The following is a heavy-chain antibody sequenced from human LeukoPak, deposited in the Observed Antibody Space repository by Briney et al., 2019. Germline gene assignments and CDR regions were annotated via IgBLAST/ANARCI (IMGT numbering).Heavy chain of an antibody. CDR2: ISAYNGNT. D-gene: IGHD3-3*01. Sequence: ASVKVSCKASGYTFTSYGLSWVRQAPGQGLEWMGWISAYNGNTNYAQQLQGRVTMTTDTSTSTAYMELRSLRSDDTAVYYCARDPSNTSGYQIYFDYWAREPWSPSPQ. J-gene: IGHJ4*02. CDR3: ARDPSNTSGYQIYFDY. V-gene: IGHV1-18*01. CDR1: GYTFTSYG.